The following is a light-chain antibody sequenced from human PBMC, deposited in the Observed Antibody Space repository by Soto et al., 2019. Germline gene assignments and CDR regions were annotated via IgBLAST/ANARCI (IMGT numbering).Light chain of an antibody. CDR3: ATWDGSLPGEV. Sequence: QSVVTQPPSVSGAPGQRVTISCTGTSSNIGAGYDVHWYQHLPGTAPKLLIYDNNKRPSGIPDRFSGSKSGTSGTLDITGLQTGDEADYYCATWDGSLPGEVFGGGTKLTVL. J-gene: IGLJ2*01. V-gene: IGLV1-51*01. CDR2: DNN. CDR1: SSNIGAGYD.